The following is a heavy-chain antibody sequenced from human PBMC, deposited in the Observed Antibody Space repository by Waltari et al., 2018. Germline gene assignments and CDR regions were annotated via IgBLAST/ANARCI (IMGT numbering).Heavy chain of an antibody. V-gene: IGHV1-69-2*01. CDR3: ARMGVILRATYAFDI. J-gene: IGHJ3*02. D-gene: IGHD2-21*01. CDR2: IDPEDGET. Sequence: EVQLVQSGAAVKKPGTTVKISCKVSGYTFTDYEMHWVRHAPGKGLEWMGLIDPEDGETKYAEKFQGRVAITADTSKDTAYMELSSLRSEDTAVYYCARMGVILRATYAFDIWGQGTMVTVSS. CDR1: GYTFTDYE.